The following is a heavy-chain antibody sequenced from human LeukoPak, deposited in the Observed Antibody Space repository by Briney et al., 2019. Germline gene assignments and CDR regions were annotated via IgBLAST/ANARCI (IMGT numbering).Heavy chain of an antibody. CDR2: VSGSGGST. CDR1: RFTFSSYA. CDR3: AKDKDIVVVPAAKAFDY. J-gene: IGHJ4*02. V-gene: IGHV3-23*01. D-gene: IGHD2-2*01. Sequence: AGSLRLSCAASRFTFSSYAMSWVRQAQGKGLEWVSAVSGSGGSTYYADSVKGRFTISRDNSKNTLYLQMNSLRAEDTAVYYCAKDKDIVVVPAAKAFDYWGQGTLVAVSS.